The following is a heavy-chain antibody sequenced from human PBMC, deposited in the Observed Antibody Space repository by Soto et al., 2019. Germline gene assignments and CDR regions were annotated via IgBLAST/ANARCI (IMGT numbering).Heavy chain of an antibody. CDR2: IYYSGST. D-gene: IGHD5-12*01. V-gene: IGHV4-39*01. J-gene: IGHJ4*02. CDR3: ARQTYRYSGYD. CDR1: GGSISSSSYY. Sequence: PSETLSLTCTVSGGSISSSSYYWGWIRQPPGKGLEWIGSIYYSGSTYYNPSLKSRVTISVDTSKNQFSLKLSSVTAADTAVYYCARQTYRYSGYDWGQGTLVTVSS.